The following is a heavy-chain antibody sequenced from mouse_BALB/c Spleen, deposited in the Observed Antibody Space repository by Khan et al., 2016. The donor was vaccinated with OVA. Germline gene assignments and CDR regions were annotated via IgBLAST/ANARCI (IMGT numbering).Heavy chain of an antibody. CDR3: TRPPHFSYVLVY. V-gene: IGHV9-3-1*01. CDR2: ISTYTGEP. Sequence: QIQLVQSGPELKKPGETVKISCKASGYTFTNYGMNWVKQAPGKALKWMGWISTYTGEPTYADDFKGRFAFSLETSASTAYLQINNLTNEDTATYFCTRPPHFSYVLVYWGQGTSVTVSS. CDR1: GYTFTNYG. J-gene: IGHJ4*01.